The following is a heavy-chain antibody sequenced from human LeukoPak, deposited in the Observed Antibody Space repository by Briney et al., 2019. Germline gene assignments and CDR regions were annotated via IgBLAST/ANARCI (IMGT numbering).Heavy chain of an antibody. D-gene: IGHD3-10*01. CDR3: ARSEYGSGSYYNVGGLYMDV. CDR1: GGTFSSYA. Sequence: SVKVSCKASGGTFSSYAISWVRQAPGQGLEWMGGIIPIFGTANYAQKFQGRVTITADESTSTAYMELSSLRSEDTAVYYCARSEYGSGSYYNVGGLYMDVWGKGTTVTISS. CDR2: IIPIFGTA. J-gene: IGHJ6*03. V-gene: IGHV1-69*01.